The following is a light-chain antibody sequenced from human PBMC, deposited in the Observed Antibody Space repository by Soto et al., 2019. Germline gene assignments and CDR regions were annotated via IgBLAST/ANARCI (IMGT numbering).Light chain of an antibody. CDR3: QQSYSTLT. CDR2: AAS. Sequence: DIQMTQSPSSLSASVGDRVTITCRASQSISSYLNWYQQKPGKAPKLLIYAASSLQSGVPSRFSGSGSGTDFTLTISSLQPEDFAIYYCQQSYSTLTFGPGTKVDIK. V-gene: IGKV1-39*01. J-gene: IGKJ3*01. CDR1: QSISSY.